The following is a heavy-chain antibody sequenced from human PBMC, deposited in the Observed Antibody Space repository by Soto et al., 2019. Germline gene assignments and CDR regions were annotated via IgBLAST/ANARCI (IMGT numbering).Heavy chain of an antibody. J-gene: IGHJ6*01. CDR3: ARHGYSYGYYYYYGMDV. CDR1: GYTFTSYG. Sequence: QVQLVQSGAEVKKPGASVKVSCKPSGYTFTSYGITWVRQAPGQGLEWMGGIIPIFGTANYAQKFQGRVTITADESTSTAYMELSSLRSEDTAVYYCARHGYSYGYYYYYGMDVW. D-gene: IGHD5-18*01. CDR2: IIPIFGTA. V-gene: IGHV1-69*13.